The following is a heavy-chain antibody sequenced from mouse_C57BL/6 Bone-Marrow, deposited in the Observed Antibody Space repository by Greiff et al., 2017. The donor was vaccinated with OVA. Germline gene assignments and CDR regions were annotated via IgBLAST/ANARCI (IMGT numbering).Heavy chain of an antibody. CDR2: IHPNSGST. V-gene: IGHV1-64*01. Sequence: VQLQQPGAELVKPGASVKLSCKASGYTFTSYWMHWVKQRPGQGLEWIGMIHPNSGSTNYNEKFKSKATLTVDKSSSTAYMQLSSLTSEDSAVYYCARPPYYYGSSYFDCWGQGTTLTVSS. CDR1: GYTFTSYW. J-gene: IGHJ2*01. CDR3: ARPPYYYGSSYFDC. D-gene: IGHD1-1*01.